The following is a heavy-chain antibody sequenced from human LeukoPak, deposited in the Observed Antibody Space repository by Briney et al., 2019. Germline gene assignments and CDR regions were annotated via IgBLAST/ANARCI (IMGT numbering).Heavy chain of an antibody. CDR2: MNPNSGNT. D-gene: IGHD6-19*01. J-gene: IGHJ6*02. Sequence: ASVKVSCKASGYTFTSYDINWVRQATGQGLEWMGWMNPNSGNTGYAQKFQGGVTMTRNTSISTAYMELSSLRSEDTAVYYCARALYSSGWYDYYYYGMDVWGQGTTVTVSS. CDR3: ARALYSSGWYDYYYYGMDV. V-gene: IGHV1-8*01. CDR1: GYTFTSYD.